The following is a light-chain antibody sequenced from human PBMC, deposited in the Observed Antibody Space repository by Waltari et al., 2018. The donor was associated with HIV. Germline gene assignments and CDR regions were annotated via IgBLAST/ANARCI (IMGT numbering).Light chain of an antibody. CDR2: RDN. J-gene: IGLJ2*01. CDR3: QIWDSSTVV. V-gene: IGLV3-9*01. Sequence: SYELAQPLSVSVALGQTARITCGGNSIGSKSVHWYQQRPGQAPVLVIYRDNNRRSGIPERFSGSSSGNTATLTISRAQAGDESDYYCQIWDSSTVVFGGGTKLTVL. CDR1: SIGSKS.